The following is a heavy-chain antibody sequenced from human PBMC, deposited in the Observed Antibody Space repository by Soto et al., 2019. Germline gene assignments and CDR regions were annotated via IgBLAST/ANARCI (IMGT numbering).Heavy chain of an antibody. CDR3: ARVGDPGSGWFDP. CDR1: GGIFSSYA. J-gene: IGHJ5*02. CDR2: IIPVFSTT. D-gene: IGHD3-10*01. V-gene: IGHV1-69*06. Sequence: QVQLVQSGAEVKKPGSSVKVSCKASGGIFSSYAITWVRQAPGQGLEWLGGIIPVFSTTNYAQRFQGRVTITADKSTRTAYVELSSLRSEDTAVYYFARVGDPGSGWFDPWGQGTLVTVSS.